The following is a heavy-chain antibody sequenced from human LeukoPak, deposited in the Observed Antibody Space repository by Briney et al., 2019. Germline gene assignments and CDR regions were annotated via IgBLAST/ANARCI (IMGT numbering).Heavy chain of an antibody. V-gene: IGHV4-39*01. CDR1: AGSISSSSYY. CDR3: ARQLGYCSSTSCYGWFDP. Sequence: SQSLSLTCTVSAGSISSSSYYSGWIRQPPGKGLEWIGSIYYRGTTYYNPSLKSRVTISVDTSKNQFSLKLSSVTAADTAVYYCARQLGYCSSTSCYGWFDPWGQGTLVTVSS. CDR2: IYYRGTT. D-gene: IGHD2-2*01. J-gene: IGHJ5*02.